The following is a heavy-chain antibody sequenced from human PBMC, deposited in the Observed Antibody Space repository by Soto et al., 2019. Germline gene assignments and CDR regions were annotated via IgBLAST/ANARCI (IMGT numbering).Heavy chain of an antibody. J-gene: IGHJ4*02. CDR3: ARAHYYDSSGYYPNFDY. CDR1: GYTFTSYD. V-gene: IGHV1-8*01. Sequence: QVQLVQSGAEVKKPGASVKVSCKASGYTFTSYDINWVRQATGQGLEWMGWMNPNSGNTGYAQKFQGRVTMTRNTYISTAYMEMSSMSSEDTAVYYCARAHYYDSSGYYPNFDYWGQGTLVTVSS. D-gene: IGHD3-22*01. CDR2: MNPNSGNT.